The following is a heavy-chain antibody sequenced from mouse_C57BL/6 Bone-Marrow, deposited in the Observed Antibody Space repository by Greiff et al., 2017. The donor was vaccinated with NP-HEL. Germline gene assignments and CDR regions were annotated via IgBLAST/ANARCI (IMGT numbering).Heavy chain of an antibody. Sequence: DVQLQESGPGLVKPSQSLSLTCSVTGYSITSGYYWNWIRQFPGNKLEWMGYISYDGSNNYNPSLKNRISITRDTSKNQFFLKLKSVTTEDTATYYCARDPGKGYWGQGTTLTVSS. CDR2: ISYDGSN. CDR1: GYSITSGYY. J-gene: IGHJ2*01. CDR3: ARDPGKGY. D-gene: IGHD4-1*01. V-gene: IGHV3-6*01.